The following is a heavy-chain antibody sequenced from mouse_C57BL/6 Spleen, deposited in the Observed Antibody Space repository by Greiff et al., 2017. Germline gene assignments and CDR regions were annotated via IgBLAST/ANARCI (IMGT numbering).Heavy chain of an antibody. Sequence: VQLQQSGPELVKPGASVKISCKASGYSFTGYYMNWVKQSPEKSLEWIGEINPSTGGTTYNQKFKAKATLTVDKSSSTAYMQLKSLTSEDSAVYYCARMGIYYDYGGFAYWGQGTLVTVSA. CDR2: INPSTGGT. J-gene: IGHJ3*01. D-gene: IGHD2-4*01. V-gene: IGHV1-42*01. CDR1: GYSFTGYY. CDR3: ARMGIYYDYGGFAY.